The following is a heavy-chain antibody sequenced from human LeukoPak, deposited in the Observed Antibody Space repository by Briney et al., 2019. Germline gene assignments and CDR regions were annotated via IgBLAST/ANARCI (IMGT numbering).Heavy chain of an antibody. CDR3: AREGCSGGSCRTNGASGVIWFDP. Sequence: SETLSLTCTVSGGSISSYYWSWIRQPPGKGLEWIGSIYYSGSTYYNPSLKSRVTISVDTSKNQFSLKLSSVTAADTAVYYCAREGCSGGSCRTNGASGVIWFDPWGQGTLLTVSS. CDR2: IYYSGST. D-gene: IGHD2-15*01. J-gene: IGHJ5*02. CDR1: GGSISSYY. V-gene: IGHV4-59*12.